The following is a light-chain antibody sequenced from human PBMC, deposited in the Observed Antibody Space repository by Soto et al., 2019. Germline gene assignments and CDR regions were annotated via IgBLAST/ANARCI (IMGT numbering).Light chain of an antibody. CDR2: GAS. CDR1: QSVSSN. J-gene: IGKJ4*01. Sequence: DILMTQYPATLSASAGERGTLSCRASQSVSSNLAWYQHKPGKAPRLLIYGASSRATGIPDRFSGSGCGTDVTLPISSLVPEDYSVYYCQQQYSTHLTFGEGTKVEIK. V-gene: IGKV3D-15*01. CDR3: QQQYSTHLT.